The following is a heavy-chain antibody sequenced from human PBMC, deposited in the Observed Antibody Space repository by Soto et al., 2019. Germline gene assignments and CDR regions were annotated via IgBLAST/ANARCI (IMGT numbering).Heavy chain of an antibody. J-gene: IGHJ4*02. CDR1: GGSFSGYY. D-gene: IGHD2-15*01. CDR2: INHSGST. CDR3: ATSDCSGGSCWAYFDY. V-gene: IGHV4-34*01. Sequence: SETLSLTCAVYGGSFSGYYWSWVRQPPGKGLEWIGEINHSGSTNYNPSLKSRVTISVDTSKNQFPLKLSSVTAADTAVYYCATSDCSGGSCWAYFDYWGQGTLVTVSS.